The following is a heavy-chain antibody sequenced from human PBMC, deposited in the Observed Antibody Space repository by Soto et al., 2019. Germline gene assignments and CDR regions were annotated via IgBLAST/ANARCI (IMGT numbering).Heavy chain of an antibody. CDR2: IRTSAGST. J-gene: IGHJ6*03. V-gene: IGHV3-23*01. Sequence: EVQLLESGGGLVQPGGSLRLSCAASGFTFSTYAMSWVRQAPGKGLEWVSAIRTSAGSTYYADSVKGRFTISRDNSKNKQYLQMTSLRAEDTAVYYCAKVSGYMDVWGKGTTVTVS. CDR3: AKVSGYMDV. CDR1: GFTFSTYA.